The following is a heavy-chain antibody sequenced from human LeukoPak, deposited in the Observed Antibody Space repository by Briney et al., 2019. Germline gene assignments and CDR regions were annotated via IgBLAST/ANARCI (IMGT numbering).Heavy chain of an antibody. CDR3: ARSYDSRGFYYYGMDV. D-gene: IGHD3-22*01. CDR1: GGSINRYY. Sequence: WETLSLTCTVSGGSINRYYGSWIRQPPGKGLEWIGYIYYSGSTHYNPSLESRVTISVDTSKDQFSLKLSSVTAADTAVYYCARSYDSRGFYYYGMDVWGQGTTVTVSS. CDR2: IYYSGST. V-gene: IGHV4-59*01. J-gene: IGHJ6*02.